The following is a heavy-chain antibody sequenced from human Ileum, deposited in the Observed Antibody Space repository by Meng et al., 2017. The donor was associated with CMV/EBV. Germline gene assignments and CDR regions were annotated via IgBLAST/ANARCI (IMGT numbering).Heavy chain of an antibody. D-gene: IGHD4-11*01. CDR2: INHSGST. CDR3: ARARHYSNLDY. V-gene: IGHV4-34*01. J-gene: IGHJ4*02. CDR1: GFTFSSYS. Sequence: ESLKISCAASGFTFSSYSMNWVRQAPGKGLEWIGEINHSGSTNYNPSLKSRVTISVDTSKNQFSLKLSSVTAADTAVYYCARARHYSNLDYWGQGTLVTVSS.